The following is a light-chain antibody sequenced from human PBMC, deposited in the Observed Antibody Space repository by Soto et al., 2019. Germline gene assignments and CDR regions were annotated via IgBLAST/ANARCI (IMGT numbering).Light chain of an antibody. CDR3: QAWDSSTAGV. CDR1: KLGDKN. CDR2: QDS. J-gene: IGLJ2*01. V-gene: IGLV3-1*01. Sequence: SYELTQPPSVSVSPGQTASITCSGDKLGDKNACWYQQKPGQSPVLVIYQDSKRPSGIPERFAGSNSGNTATLTSGTQAVDEADYYCQAWDSSTAGVFGGGTKLTVL.